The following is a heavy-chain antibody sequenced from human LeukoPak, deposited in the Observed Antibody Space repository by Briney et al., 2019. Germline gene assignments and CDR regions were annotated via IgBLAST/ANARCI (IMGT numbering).Heavy chain of an antibody. CDR3: AKDTEAVAGTGGFDY. Sequence: GGSLRLSCAVSGFTFDDYAMHWVRQAPGKGLEWVSGISWNSGSIGYADSVKGRFTISRDNAKNSLYLQMNSLRAEDTALYYCAKDTEAVAGTGGFDYWGQGTLVTVSS. V-gene: IGHV3-9*01. CDR1: GFTFDDYA. CDR2: ISWNSGSI. D-gene: IGHD6-19*01. J-gene: IGHJ4*02.